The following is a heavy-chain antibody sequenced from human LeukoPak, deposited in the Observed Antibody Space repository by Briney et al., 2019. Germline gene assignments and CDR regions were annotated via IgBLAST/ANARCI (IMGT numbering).Heavy chain of an antibody. CDR2: IYISGNT. Sequence: SETLSLTCTVSGGSTSSNYWSWIRQPAGKGLEWIGRIYISGNTNYNPSLKSRVTMSVDTSKKQFSLKLSSVTAADTAVYYCARDGAGGSSDIWGQGTLVTVSS. CDR1: GGSTSSNY. V-gene: IGHV4-4*07. D-gene: IGHD3-10*01. J-gene: IGHJ4*02. CDR3: ARDGAGGSSDI.